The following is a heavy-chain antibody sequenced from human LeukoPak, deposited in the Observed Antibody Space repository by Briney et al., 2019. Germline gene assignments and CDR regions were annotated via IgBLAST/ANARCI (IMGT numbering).Heavy chain of an antibody. J-gene: IGHJ4*02. D-gene: IGHD7-27*01. V-gene: IGHV3-23*01. CDR1: GFTFSRNA. Sequence: PGGSLRLSCAASGFTFSRNAMIWVRQAPGKGLEWVSAISGSGSDTYYAGSVKGRFTIFRDNSKNTVYLRMNSLRAEDTAVYYCAKDPWGSRGYFDYWGQGTLVTVSS. CDR2: ISGSGSDT. CDR3: AKDPWGSRGYFDY.